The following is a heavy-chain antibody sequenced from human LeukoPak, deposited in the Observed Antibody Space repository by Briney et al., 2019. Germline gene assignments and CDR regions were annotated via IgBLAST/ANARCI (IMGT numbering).Heavy chain of an antibody. Sequence: SETLSLTCAVYGGSFSGYYWSWIRQPPGKGLEWIGEINHSGSTNYNPSLKSRVTIPVDTSKNQFSLKLSSVTAADTAVYYCARGPRTMVRGHLDYWGQGTLVTVSS. CDR3: ARGPRTMVRGHLDY. D-gene: IGHD3-10*01. CDR2: INHSGST. V-gene: IGHV4-34*01. J-gene: IGHJ4*02. CDR1: GGSFSGYY.